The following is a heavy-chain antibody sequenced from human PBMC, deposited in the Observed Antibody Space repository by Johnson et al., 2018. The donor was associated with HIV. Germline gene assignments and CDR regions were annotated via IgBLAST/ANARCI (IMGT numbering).Heavy chain of an antibody. CDR3: AREGGIRGPSPVDAFDI. V-gene: IGHV3-30-3*01. J-gene: IGHJ3*02. CDR1: GFTFSSYA. Sequence: QMLLVESGGGVVQPGRSLRLSCAASGFTFSSYAMHWVRQAQGKGLAWVAVISYDGSNKYYADSVKGRFTISRDNSENTLYLQMNSLRAEDTAVYYCAREGGIRGPSPVDAFDILGQGTMVTVSS. D-gene: IGHD3-16*01. CDR2: ISYDGSNK.